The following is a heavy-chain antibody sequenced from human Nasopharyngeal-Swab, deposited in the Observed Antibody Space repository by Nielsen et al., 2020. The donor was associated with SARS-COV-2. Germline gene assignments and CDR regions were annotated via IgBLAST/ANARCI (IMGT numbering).Heavy chain of an antibody. J-gene: IGHJ4*02. Sequence: VRQAPGKGLEWVGRIKSKTDGGTTDYAAPVKGRFTISRDDSKNTLYLQMNSLKTEDTAVYYCTARWHPYFDYWGQGTLVTVSS. CDR3: TARWHPYFDY. V-gene: IGHV3-15*01. CDR2: IKSKTDGGTT. D-gene: IGHD5-24*01.